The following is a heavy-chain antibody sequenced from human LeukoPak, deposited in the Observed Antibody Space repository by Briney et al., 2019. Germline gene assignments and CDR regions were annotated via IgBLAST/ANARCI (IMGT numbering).Heavy chain of an antibody. CDR2: IRAENGNT. CDR1: GYTFTSSS. D-gene: IGHD3-22*01. V-gene: IGHV1-18*01. J-gene: IGHJ4*02. CDR3: ARAVVPWGYLDY. Sequence: ASVKVSCMASGYTFTSSSISWVCQTPEQRLEWMGWIRAENGNTNYAQNLQGRVTMTTDTPTSTAYMELRSLRSDVTAVYCCARAVVPWGYLDYWGLGTLVTVSS.